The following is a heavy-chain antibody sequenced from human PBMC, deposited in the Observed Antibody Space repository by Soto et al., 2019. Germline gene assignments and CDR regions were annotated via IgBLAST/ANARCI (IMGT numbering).Heavy chain of an antibody. J-gene: IGHJ4*02. Sequence: QVQLVQSGAEVKKPGASVKVSCKASGYTFTIYGISWWRRAPGQGLGGMGWISGYNGNTDYAQNLQDRVTLTTDASTSSVYMEPRSLRSDDTAVYYCARVDYYDSSGYYGYWGQGTLITVSS. CDR2: ISGYNGNT. D-gene: IGHD3-22*01. V-gene: IGHV1-18*04. CDR3: ARVDYYDSSGYYGY. CDR1: GYTFTIYG.